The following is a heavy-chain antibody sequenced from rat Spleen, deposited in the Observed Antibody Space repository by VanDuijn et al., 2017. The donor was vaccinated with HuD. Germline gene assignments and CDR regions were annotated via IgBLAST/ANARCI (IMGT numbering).Heavy chain of an antibody. Sequence: EVQLVESGGGLVQPGRSMKVSCTASGFTFSNYDMAWVRQAPTKGLEWVASVSYDGSATYYRDSVKGRFTISRDNAKRTLYLQMDSLRSEDTATYYCARHWYFDFWGPGTMVTVSS. CDR1: GFTFSNYD. CDR3: ARHWYFDF. J-gene: IGHJ1*01. CDR2: VSYDGSAT. V-gene: IGHV5-25*01.